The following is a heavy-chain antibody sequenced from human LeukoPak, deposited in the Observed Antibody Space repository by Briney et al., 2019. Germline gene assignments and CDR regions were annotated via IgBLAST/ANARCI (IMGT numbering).Heavy chain of an antibody. CDR3: ARSEGGSSWYLY. Sequence: ASVKVSCKASGYTFTSYGISWVRRAPGQGLEWMGWISAYNGNTNYALKFQGRVTMTTDTSTSTAYMEVRSLRSDDTAIYYCARSEGGSSWYLYWGQGTLVTVSS. D-gene: IGHD6-13*01. CDR1: GYTFTSYG. V-gene: IGHV1-18*01. J-gene: IGHJ4*02. CDR2: ISAYNGNT.